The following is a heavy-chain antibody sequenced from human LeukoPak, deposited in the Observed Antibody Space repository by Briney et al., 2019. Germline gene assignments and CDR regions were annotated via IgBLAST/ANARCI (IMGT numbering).Heavy chain of an antibody. Sequence: PGRSLRLSCAASAFSFSDYWMSWVRQAPGKGLEWVANIKQDGSEEYYVDSVKGRFTISRDNAKNSLSLQMISLRAEDTAVYYCARNKRADIWGQGTMVTVSS. CDR3: ARNKRADI. J-gene: IGHJ3*02. V-gene: IGHV3-7*01. D-gene: IGHD1/OR15-1a*01. CDR1: AFSFSDYW. CDR2: IKQDGSEE.